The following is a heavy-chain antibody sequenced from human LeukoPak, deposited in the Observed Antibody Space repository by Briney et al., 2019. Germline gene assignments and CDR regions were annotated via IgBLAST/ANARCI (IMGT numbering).Heavy chain of an antibody. CDR1: GFTFSSYA. D-gene: IGHD6-25*01. J-gene: IGHJ4*02. Sequence: GGSLRLSCAASGFTFSSYAMSWVRQAPGKGLEWGSAISGSGGSTYYADSVKGRFTISRDNSKNTLYLQMNSLRAEDMAVYYCAKGSRAAGYYFDYWGQGTLVTVSS. CDR2: ISGSGGST. V-gene: IGHV3-23*01. CDR3: AKGSRAAGYYFDY.